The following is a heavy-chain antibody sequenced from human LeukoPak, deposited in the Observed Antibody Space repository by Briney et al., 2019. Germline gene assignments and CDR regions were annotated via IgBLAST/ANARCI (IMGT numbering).Heavy chain of an antibody. CDR2: ISGSANIS. CDR3: ARALIPEWYGGPFGN. Sequence: GGCLSLSCVISGVTLHTYAMRGVRELPGKGVECVLGISGSANISYYADSVRVRFTISRDSSKHTLYLQMNSLRAEDTALYFCARALIPEWYGGPFGNWGQGRLLTVSS. CDR1: GVTLHTYA. J-gene: IGHJ4*02. D-gene: IGHD3-3*01. V-gene: IGHV3-23*01.